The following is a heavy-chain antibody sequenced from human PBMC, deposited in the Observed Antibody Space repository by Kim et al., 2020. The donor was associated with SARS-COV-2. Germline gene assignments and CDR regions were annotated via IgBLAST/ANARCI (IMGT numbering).Heavy chain of an antibody. Sequence: SETLSLTCTVSGGSISSGGYYWIWIRQHPGKGLEWIGYIYYSGSTYYNPSLKSRVTISVDTSKNQFSLKLSSVTAADTAVYYCARDGITMVRGVIITLYFQHWGQGTLVTVSS. V-gene: IGHV4-31*03. D-gene: IGHD3-10*01. CDR2: IYYSGST. J-gene: IGHJ1*01. CDR1: GGSISSGGYY. CDR3: ARDGITMVRGVIITLYFQH.